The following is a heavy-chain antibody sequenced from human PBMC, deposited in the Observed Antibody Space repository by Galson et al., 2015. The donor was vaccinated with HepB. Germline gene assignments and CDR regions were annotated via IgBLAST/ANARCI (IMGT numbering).Heavy chain of an antibody. Sequence: SLRLSCAASGFTFSSYVMSWVRQAPGKGLEWVSSISSSGATTYYGDSVKGRFTISRDNSKNTLHLQMNSLRAEDTAIYYCAKAPSGGSYGGGRFDYWGQGALVSVSS. CDR2: ISSSGATT. V-gene: IGHV3-23*01. J-gene: IGHJ4*02. CDR1: GFTFSSYV. D-gene: IGHD4/OR15-4a*01. CDR3: AKAPSGGSYGGGRFDY.